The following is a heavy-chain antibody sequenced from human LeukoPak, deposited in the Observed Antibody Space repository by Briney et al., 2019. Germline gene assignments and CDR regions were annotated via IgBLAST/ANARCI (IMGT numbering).Heavy chain of an antibody. J-gene: IGHJ4*02. Sequence: GGSRRFSCAPPGFTFSFYAMSWVRQAPGKGLEWFSSISGSSGTYYADSVKGRFTISRDNSKDTLSLQMNSLRAEDTATYYCAKEHAGTGPYYFDQWGQGTLVTVSS. CDR2: ISGSSGT. CDR1: GFTFSFYA. CDR3: AKEHAGTGPYYFDQ. V-gene: IGHV3-23*01. D-gene: IGHD1-1*01.